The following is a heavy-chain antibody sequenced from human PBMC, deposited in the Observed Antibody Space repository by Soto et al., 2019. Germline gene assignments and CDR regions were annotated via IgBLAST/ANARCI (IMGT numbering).Heavy chain of an antibody. V-gene: IGHV1-3*01. CDR2: INAGNGNT. CDR3: ATTGGYSGYDDGNYYYYGMDA. CDR1: GYTFTSYA. Sequence: QVQLVQSGAEVKKPGASVKVSCKASGYTFTSYAMHWVRQAPGQRLEWMGWINAGNGNTKYSQKFQGRVTITRATSASTAYMELSSLRSEDTAVYYCATTGGYSGYDDGNYYYYGMDAWGQGTTVTVSS. D-gene: IGHD5-12*01. J-gene: IGHJ6*02.